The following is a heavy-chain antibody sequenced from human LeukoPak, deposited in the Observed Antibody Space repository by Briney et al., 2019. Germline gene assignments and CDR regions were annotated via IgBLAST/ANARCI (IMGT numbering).Heavy chain of an antibody. CDR1: GGSISSSSYY. CDR3: ARKPDY. V-gene: IGHV4-39*01. Sequence: SETLSLTCTVSGGSISSSSYYWGWIRQPPGKGLEWIASIYYGGNTYYNPSLKSRVTISVDTSKNQFSLKLSSVTAADTAVYYCARKPDYWGQGTLVTVSS. CDR2: IYYGGNT. J-gene: IGHJ4*02.